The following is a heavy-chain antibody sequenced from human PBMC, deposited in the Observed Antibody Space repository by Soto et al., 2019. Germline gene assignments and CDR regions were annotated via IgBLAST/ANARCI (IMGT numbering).Heavy chain of an antibody. CDR1: GGTFGSYA. V-gene: IGHV1-69*01. CDR2: IVPMSGMT. D-gene: IGHD1-26*01. Sequence: QVQLVQSGAEVEKPGSSVTVACTTSGGTFGSYAFSWVRQAPGLGLEWMAGIVPMSGMTDYAQRFRGRLTTNEDDSTNTVDMEMSSLRSEDTSIYYCAREGRYTSCHVKRFFDDGGQGTLVTVSS. CDR3: AREGRYTSCHVKRFFDD. J-gene: IGHJ4*02.